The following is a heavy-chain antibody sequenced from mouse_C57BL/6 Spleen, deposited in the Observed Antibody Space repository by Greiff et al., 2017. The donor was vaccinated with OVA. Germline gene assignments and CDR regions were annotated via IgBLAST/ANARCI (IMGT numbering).Heavy chain of an antibody. CDR3: ARSDDGYYPYYFDY. Sequence: VKLMESGAELARPGASVKLSCKASGYTFTSYGISWVKQRTGQGLEWIGEIYPRSGNTYYNEKFKGKATLTADKSSSTAYMELRSLTSEDSAVYFCARSDDGYYPYYFDYWGQGTTLTVSS. V-gene: IGHV1-81*01. J-gene: IGHJ2*01. D-gene: IGHD2-3*01. CDR1: GYTFTSYG. CDR2: IYPRSGNT.